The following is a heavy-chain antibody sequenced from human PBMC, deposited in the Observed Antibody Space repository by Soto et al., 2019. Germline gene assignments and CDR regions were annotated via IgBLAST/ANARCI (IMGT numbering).Heavy chain of an antibody. CDR2: GGSGGST. Sequence: DVQLLESGGGLAQRGGSLRLSCAASGFSFSTYGMTWVRQAPGKGLECVSDGGSGGSTYYADSVKGRFTNSRDNSKNTLYLQMNLLRDEDTAGYYWVTFRGRAYPYYYMDVWGNGTTVTVAS. D-gene: IGHD3-16*01. J-gene: IGHJ6*03. V-gene: IGHV3-23*01. CDR3: VTFRGRAYPYYYMDV. CDR1: GFSFSTYG.